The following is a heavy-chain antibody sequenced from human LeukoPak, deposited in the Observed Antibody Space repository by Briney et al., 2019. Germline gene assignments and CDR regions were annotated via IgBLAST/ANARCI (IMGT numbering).Heavy chain of an antibody. J-gene: IGHJ4*02. CDR2: IIPIFGTA. Sequence: SVTVSCKASGGTFSSYAISWVRQAPGQGLEWMGGIIPIFGTANYAQKFQGRVTITADESTSTAYMGLSSLRSEDTAVYYCALRRYCSGGSCYSGNYWGQGTLVTVSS. V-gene: IGHV1-69*01. CDR3: ALRRYCSGGSCYSGNY. D-gene: IGHD2-15*01. CDR1: GGTFSSYA.